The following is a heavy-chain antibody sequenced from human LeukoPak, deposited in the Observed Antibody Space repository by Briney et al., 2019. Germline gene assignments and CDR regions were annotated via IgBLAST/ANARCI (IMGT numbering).Heavy chain of an antibody. CDR3: ARGGLVPVSYGPDNWFNP. Sequence: ASVNVSCKVSGYTLTELSMHWVRQAPGKGREWMGGVDPEDGETIYAQKFQGRVTMTEDTSTDTAYMELSSLRSEDTAVYYCARGGLVPVSYGPDNWFNPWGQGTLVTVSS. J-gene: IGHJ5*02. CDR2: VDPEDGET. CDR1: GYTLTELS. D-gene: IGHD5-18*01. V-gene: IGHV1-24*01.